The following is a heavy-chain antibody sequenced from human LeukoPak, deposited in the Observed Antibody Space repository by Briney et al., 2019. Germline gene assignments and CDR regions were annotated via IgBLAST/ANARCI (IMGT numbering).Heavy chain of an antibody. D-gene: IGHD3-10*01. V-gene: IGHV4-4*02. CDR2: VSLGGGT. CDR1: SGSISSDYW. Sequence: SGTLSLTCAVSSGSISSDYWWSWVRQPPGKGLEWIAEVSLGGGTTYNPSLKSRVIVSVDKSKNQFSLNLTSVTAADTAIYYCARVFGESWYFYMDVWGKGTTVTISS. J-gene: IGHJ6*03. CDR3: ARVFGESWYFYMDV.